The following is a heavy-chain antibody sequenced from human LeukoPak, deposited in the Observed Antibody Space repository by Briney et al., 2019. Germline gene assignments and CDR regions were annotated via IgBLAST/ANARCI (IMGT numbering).Heavy chain of an antibody. CDR1: GFTFSSYA. V-gene: IGHV3-30*04. Sequence: PGRSLRLSCAASGFTFSSYAKHWVRQAPGKGMDLVAVISYDGSNKYYADSVKGRFTISRDNSKNTLYLQMNSLRAEDTAVYYCARQPYSSSWYGFDAFDIWGQGTMVTVSS. J-gene: IGHJ3*02. D-gene: IGHD6-13*01. CDR3: ARQPYSSSWYGFDAFDI. CDR2: ISYDGSNK.